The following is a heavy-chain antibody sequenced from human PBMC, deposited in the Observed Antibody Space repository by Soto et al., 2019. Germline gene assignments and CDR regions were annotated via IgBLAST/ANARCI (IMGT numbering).Heavy chain of an antibody. V-gene: IGHV1-18*01. CDR3: ARGTASFNY. J-gene: IGHJ4*02. Sequence: QAQLVQSGGEVKKPGASMKVSCKASGYTFTSYGIGWVRQAPGQGLEWMGWINTYNGNTNYAQKLQGRVTMTTDTSTTTAYMELGSLGLDDTAVYYCARGTASFNYWGQGTLVTGSS. CDR1: GYTFTSYG. CDR2: INTYNGNT.